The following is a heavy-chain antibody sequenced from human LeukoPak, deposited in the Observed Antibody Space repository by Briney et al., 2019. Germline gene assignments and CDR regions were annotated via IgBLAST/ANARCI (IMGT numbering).Heavy chain of an antibody. Sequence: SGGSLRLSCAASGFTFSSYEMNWVRQAPGKGLEWVSYISSSGSTIYYADSVKGRFTISRDNAKSSLYLQMNSLRAEDTAVYYCARDSSWDIVVVPAAKVPLDYWGQGTLVTVSS. V-gene: IGHV3-48*03. CDR1: GFTFSSYE. CDR2: ISSSGSTI. J-gene: IGHJ4*02. CDR3: ARDSSWDIVVVPAAKVPLDY. D-gene: IGHD2-2*01.